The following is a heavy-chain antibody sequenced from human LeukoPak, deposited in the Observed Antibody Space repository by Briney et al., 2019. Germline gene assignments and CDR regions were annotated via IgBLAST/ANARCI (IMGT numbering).Heavy chain of an antibody. V-gene: IGHV1-69*06. D-gene: IGHD4-23*01. CDR1: GGTFSSYA. CDR3: ASPFTTVVTQDAFDI. CDR2: IIPIFGTA. J-gene: IGHJ3*02. Sequence: SVKVSCKASGGTFSSYAISWVRQAPGQGLEWMGGIIPIFGTANYAQKFQGRVTITADKSTSTAYMELSSLRSEDTAVYYCASPFTTVVTQDAFDIWGQGTMVTVSS.